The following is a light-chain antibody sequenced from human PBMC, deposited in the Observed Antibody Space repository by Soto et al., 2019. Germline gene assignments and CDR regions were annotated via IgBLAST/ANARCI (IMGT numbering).Light chain of an antibody. CDR1: QSLVHSDGIAF. CDR3: IQWTHWPIT. V-gene: IGKV2-30*02. Sequence: DVVMTQSPLSLPVTLGQPASISCRSNQSLVHSDGIAFFSWIQQRPGRSPRRLIYKVSNRDSGVPARFSGSGSGTDFSLKISRGEAEDVGVYYGIQWTHWPITLGQGTRLEIK. J-gene: IGKJ5*01. CDR2: KVS.